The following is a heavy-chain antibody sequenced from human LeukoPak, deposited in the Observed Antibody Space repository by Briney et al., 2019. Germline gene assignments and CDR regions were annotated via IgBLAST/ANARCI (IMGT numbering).Heavy chain of an antibody. CDR1: GFTFSSYS. D-gene: IGHD5-12*01. Sequence: GGSLRLSCAASGFTFSSYSMNWVRQAPGKGLEWVSSICSSSSYIYYADSVKGRFTISRDNAKNSLYLQMNSLRAEDTALYYCAKDMREAWMGAFDIWGQGTMVTVSS. CDR2: ICSSSSYI. V-gene: IGHV3-21*04. J-gene: IGHJ3*02. CDR3: AKDMREAWMGAFDI.